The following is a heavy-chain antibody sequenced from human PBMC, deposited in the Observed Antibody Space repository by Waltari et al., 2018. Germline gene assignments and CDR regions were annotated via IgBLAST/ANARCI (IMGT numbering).Heavy chain of an antibody. V-gene: IGHV3-23*01. Sequence: EVQLLESGGGLVRPGGSLRLSCAESGLTFGNYAMTWVRQAPGEGLDWVSGITRSCGSTYYAASVKCRFTISRDSSRNTLHLQMNSLRAEDTAIYYCTKWLTAAGTGWFDCWGQGTLVTVSS. CDR2: ITRSCGST. J-gene: IGHJ4*02. D-gene: IGHD6-13*01. CDR1: GLTFGNYA. CDR3: TKWLTAAGTGWFDC.